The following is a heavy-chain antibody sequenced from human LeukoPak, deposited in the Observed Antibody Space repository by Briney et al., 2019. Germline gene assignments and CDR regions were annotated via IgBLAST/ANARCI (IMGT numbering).Heavy chain of an antibody. D-gene: IGHD2-21*02. V-gene: IGHV4-39*01. CDR1: GGAMSNSSYH. CDR3: ASRLVTKYWDY. J-gene: IGHJ4*02. Sequence: PSETLSLTCTVSGGAMSNSSYHWRWVRQPPGKGLEWIGSISYSGTTYYNPSLNSRVTIFGDTSKNQFSLRLSSVTAADTAVYYCASRLVTKYWDYWGQGTPVTVSS. CDR2: ISYSGTT.